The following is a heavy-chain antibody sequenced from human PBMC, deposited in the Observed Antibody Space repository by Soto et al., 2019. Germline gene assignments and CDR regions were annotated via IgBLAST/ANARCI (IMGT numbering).Heavy chain of an antibody. CDR2: IIPIFGTA. D-gene: IGHD3-9*01. CDR1: GGTFSSYA. Sequence: SVKVSCKASGGTFSSYAISWVRQAPGQGLEWMGGIIPIFGTANYAQKFQGRVTITADESTSTAYMELSSLRSEDTAVYYCANYDILTGPNWFDPWGQGTLVTVSS. CDR3: ANYDILTGPNWFDP. V-gene: IGHV1-69*13. J-gene: IGHJ5*02.